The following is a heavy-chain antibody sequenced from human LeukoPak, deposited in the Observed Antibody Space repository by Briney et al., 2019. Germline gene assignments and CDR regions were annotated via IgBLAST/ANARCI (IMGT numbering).Heavy chain of an antibody. J-gene: IGHJ4*02. D-gene: IGHD3-10*01. CDR3: ARAKPKNMVRGLIMRRESRYYFDY. Sequence: GGSLRLSYAPSGFTVSSNYMSWVRQAPGKGLEWVSVIYDDSAKGRFTISRDNSKSTLYIQMNSLRAEDTAVYYCARAKPKNMVRGLIMRRESRYYFDYWGQGTLVTVSS. V-gene: IGHV3-53*01. CDR2: I. CDR1: GFTVSSNY.